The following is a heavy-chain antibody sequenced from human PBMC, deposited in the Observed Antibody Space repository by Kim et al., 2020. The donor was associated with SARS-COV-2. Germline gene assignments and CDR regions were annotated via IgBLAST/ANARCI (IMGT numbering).Heavy chain of an antibody. CDR3: ARETMVAGYYYYGMDV. CDR1: GYTFTGYY. V-gene: IGHV1-2*06. D-gene: IGHD3-10*01. CDR2: INPNSGGT. J-gene: IGHJ6*02. Sequence: ASVKVSCKASGYTFTGYYMHWVRQAPGQGLEWMGRINPNSGGTNYAQKFQGRVTMTRDTSISTAYMELSRLRSDDTAVYYCARETMVAGYYYYGMDVWGQGTTVTVSS.